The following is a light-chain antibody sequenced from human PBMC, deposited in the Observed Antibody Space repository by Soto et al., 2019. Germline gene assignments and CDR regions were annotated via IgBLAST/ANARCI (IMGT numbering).Light chain of an antibody. V-gene: IGLV1-40*01. CDR1: NSNIGADYD. Sequence: QSVLTQPPSVSGAPGQRVTISCTGSNSNIGADYDVHWYQQLPGTAPKLLLFGNSNRPSGVPDRFSGSKSGTSASLAITGLQPEDEADYYCQSYDISLSVVVFGGGTKVTVL. J-gene: IGLJ3*02. CDR2: GNS. CDR3: QSYDISLSVVV.